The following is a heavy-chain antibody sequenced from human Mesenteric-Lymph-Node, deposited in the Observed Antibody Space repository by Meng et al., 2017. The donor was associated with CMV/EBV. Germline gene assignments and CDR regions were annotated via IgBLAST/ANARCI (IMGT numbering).Heavy chain of an antibody. Sequence: ASVKVSCKISGDTVSGDYINWVRQAPGQGLEWMGWIGPHNGDTNFPQRFQGRVTMTRDASMSTVYLELTSLTSDDTAIYYCARSGIVHQRIDWLDPWGQGTPVTVSS. CDR2: IGPHNGDT. CDR1: GDTVSGDY. V-gene: IGHV1-2*02. CDR3: ARSGIVHQRIDWLDP. J-gene: IGHJ5*02. D-gene: IGHD1-26*01.